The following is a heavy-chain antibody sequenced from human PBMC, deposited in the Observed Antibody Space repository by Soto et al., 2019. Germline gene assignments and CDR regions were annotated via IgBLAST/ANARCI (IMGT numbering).Heavy chain of an antibody. J-gene: IGHJ6*02. V-gene: IGHV1-2*04. CDR2: INPNSGGT. CDR1: GYTFTGYY. CDR3: ERGVLPYCCSTSCCLSFCGMDV. D-gene: IGHD2-2*01. Sequence: QVQLVQSGAEVKKPGASVKVSCKASGYTFTGYYMHWVRQAPGQGLEWMGWINPNSGGTNYGQKCQRWPTMTRDTSSRTAYMELSRVNSDDTAVYYCERGVLPYCCSTSCCLSFCGMDVLGQGTTVTGSS.